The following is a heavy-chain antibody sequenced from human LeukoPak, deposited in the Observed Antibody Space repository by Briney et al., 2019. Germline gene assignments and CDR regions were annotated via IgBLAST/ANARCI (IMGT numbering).Heavy chain of an antibody. D-gene: IGHD6-13*01. CDR3: ARLGIAAAGPMDYYYYGMDV. CDR2: IYYSGST. CDR1: GGSISSYY. J-gene: IGHJ6*02. V-gene: IGHV4-59*08. Sequence: SETLSLTCTVSGGSISSYYWSWIRQPPGKGLEWIGYIYYSGSTNYNPSLKSRVTISVDTSKNQFSLKLSSVTAADTAVYYCARLGIAAAGPMDYYYYGMDVWGQGTTVTVSS.